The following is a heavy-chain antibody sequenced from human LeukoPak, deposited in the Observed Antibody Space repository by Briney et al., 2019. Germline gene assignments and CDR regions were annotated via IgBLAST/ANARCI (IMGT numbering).Heavy chain of an antibody. V-gene: IGHV3-53*01. CDR2: IYSGGYT. Sequence: GGSLRLSCAASGFTFSSYAMTWVRQAPGKGLEWVSVIYSGGYTYYADSVKGRFTISRDNSKNTVYLQMNSLRAEDTAVYYCARDGGSGWFKNDYWGQGTLVTVSS. CDR1: GFTFSSYA. D-gene: IGHD6-19*01. CDR3: ARDGGSGWFKNDY. J-gene: IGHJ4*02.